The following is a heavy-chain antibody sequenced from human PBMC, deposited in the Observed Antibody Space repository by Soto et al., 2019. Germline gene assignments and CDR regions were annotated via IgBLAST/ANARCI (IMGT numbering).Heavy chain of an antibody. CDR1: GFTFTSSA. CDR3: AASGSYSSPYYYYYGMDV. D-gene: IGHD1-26*01. V-gene: IGHV1-58*01. Sequence: ASVKVSCKASGFTFTSSAVQWVRQDSGQRLEWIGWIVVGSGNTNYAQKFQERVTITRDMSTSTAYMELSSLRSEDTAVYYCAASGSYSSPYYYYYGMDVWGQGTTVTVSS. CDR2: IVVGSGNT. J-gene: IGHJ6*02.